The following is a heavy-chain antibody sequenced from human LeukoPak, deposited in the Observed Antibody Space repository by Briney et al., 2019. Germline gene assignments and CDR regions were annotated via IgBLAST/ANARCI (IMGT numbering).Heavy chain of an antibody. D-gene: IGHD4-11*01. Sequence: GRSLRLSCAASGFTFSSYAMHWVRQAPGKGLEWVAVISYDGSNKYYADSVKGRFTISRDNSKNTLYLQMNSLRADDTAVYYCARVPVSGPGARFDYWGQGTLVTVSS. CDR3: ARVPVSGPGARFDY. J-gene: IGHJ4*02. CDR2: ISYDGSNK. V-gene: IGHV3-30-3*01. CDR1: GFTFSSYA.